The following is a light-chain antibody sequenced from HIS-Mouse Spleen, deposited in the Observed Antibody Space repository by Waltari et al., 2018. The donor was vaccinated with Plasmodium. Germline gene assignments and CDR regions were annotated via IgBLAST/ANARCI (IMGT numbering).Light chain of an antibody. CDR3: QSADSSGTYV. J-gene: IGLJ1*01. CDR2: KDS. CDR1: ALPKQY. V-gene: IGLV3-25*03. Sequence: SYELTQPPSVSVSPGQTARITCSGDALPKQYAYWYQQKTGQAPVMVKYKDSERPSGIPERFSCSSSGTTVTLTISGVQAEDEADYYCQSADSSGTYVFGTGTKVTVL.